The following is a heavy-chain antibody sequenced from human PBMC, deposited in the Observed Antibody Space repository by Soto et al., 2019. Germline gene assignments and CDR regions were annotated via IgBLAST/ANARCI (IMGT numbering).Heavy chain of an antibody. CDR1: GGTFSSYA. V-gene: IGHV1-69*13. CDR3: ATLPRYSNPRIGWFDP. J-gene: IGHJ5*02. CDR2: IIPIFGTA. Sequence: GASVKVSCKASGGTFSSYAISWVRQAPGQGLEWMGGIIPIFGTANYAQKFQGRVTITADESTSTAYMELSSLRSEDTAVYYCATLPRYSNPRIGWFDPWGQGTLVTSPQ. D-gene: IGHD4-4*01.